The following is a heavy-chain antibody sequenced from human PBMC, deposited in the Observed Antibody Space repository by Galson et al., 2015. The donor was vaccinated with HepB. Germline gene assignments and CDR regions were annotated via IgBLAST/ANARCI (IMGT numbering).Heavy chain of an antibody. D-gene: IGHD3-3*01. Sequence: SVKVSCKASGGTFSSYAISWVRQAPGQGLEWMGGIIPIFGTANYAQKFQGRVTITADKSTSTAYMELSSLRSEDTAVYYCARDRGYDFWSGYWGWFDPWGQVTLVNVSS. CDR2: IIPIFGTA. CDR1: GGTFSSYA. J-gene: IGHJ5*02. V-gene: IGHV1-69*06. CDR3: ARDRGYDFWSGYWGWFDP.